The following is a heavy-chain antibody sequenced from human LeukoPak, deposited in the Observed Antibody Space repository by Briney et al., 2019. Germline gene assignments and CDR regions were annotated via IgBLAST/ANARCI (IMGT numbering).Heavy chain of an antibody. CDR3: AKVLRGFTYGKFDY. D-gene: IGHD5-18*01. CDR1: GFTFSSYA. Sequence: GESLRLSCAASGFTFSSYAMSWVRQAPGKGLEWVSGISGSDSSTYYADSVKGRFTISRDNSKNTLYLQMNSLRAEDTAVYYCAKVLRGFTYGKFDYWGQGTLVTVSS. V-gene: IGHV3-23*01. J-gene: IGHJ4*02. CDR2: ISGSDSST.